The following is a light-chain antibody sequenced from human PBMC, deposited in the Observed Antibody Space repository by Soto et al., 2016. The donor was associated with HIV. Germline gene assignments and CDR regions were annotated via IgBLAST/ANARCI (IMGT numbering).Light chain of an antibody. V-gene: IGLV3-21*03. Sequence: SYVLTQPPSVSVAPGKTATISCGGDNIGSKSVHWYYQKPGQAPVLVVYDDSDRPSGIPERFSGSNLRGTATLTISRVEAGDEADYYCQVWDSGSDHYVFGTGTRVTVL. CDR3: QVWDSGSDHYV. J-gene: IGLJ1*01. CDR1: NIGSKS. CDR2: DDS.